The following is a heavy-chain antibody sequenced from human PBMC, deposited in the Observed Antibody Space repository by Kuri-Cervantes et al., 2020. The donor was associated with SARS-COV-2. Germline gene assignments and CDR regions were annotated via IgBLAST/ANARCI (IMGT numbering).Heavy chain of an antibody. D-gene: IGHD3-3*01. CDR3: TRLDFWSEYYFDY. CDR1: GFTFGDYA. CDR2: IRSKAYGGTT. J-gene: IGHJ4*02. V-gene: IGHV3-49*04. Sequence: GESLKISCTASGFTFGDYAMSWVRQAPGKGLEWVGFIRSKAYGGTTEYAASVKGRFTISRDDSKSIAYLQMNSLKTEDTAVYYCTRLDFWSEYYFDYWGRGTLVTVSS.